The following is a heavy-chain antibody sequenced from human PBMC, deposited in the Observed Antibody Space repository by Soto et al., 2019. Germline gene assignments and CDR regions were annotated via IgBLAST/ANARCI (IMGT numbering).Heavy chain of an antibody. CDR3: ARHIAVAGTGGYYYYYGMDV. J-gene: IGHJ6*02. D-gene: IGHD6-19*01. Sequence: GESLKISCKGSGYSFTSYWIGWVRQMPGKGLEWMGIIYPGDSDTRYSPSFQGQVTISADKSISTAYLQWSSLKASDTAMYYCARHIAVAGTGGYYYYYGMDVWGQGTTVTVYS. CDR2: IYPGDSDT. V-gene: IGHV5-51*01. CDR1: GYSFTSYW.